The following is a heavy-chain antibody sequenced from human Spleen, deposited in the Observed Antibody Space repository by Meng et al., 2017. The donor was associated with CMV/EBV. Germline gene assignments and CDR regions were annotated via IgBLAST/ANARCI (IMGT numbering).Heavy chain of an antibody. CDR3: ATEEQLSSGGFDY. D-gene: IGHD3-10*01. J-gene: IGHJ4*02. V-gene: IGHV1-2*02. Sequence: CKASGYNFTGYYMHWVRQAPGQGLEWMGWINPNSGGTNYAQKFQGRVTMTRDTSISTAYMELSRMRSDDTDVYYWATEEQLSSGGFDYWGQGTLVTVSS. CDR1: GYNFTGYY. CDR2: INPNSGGT.